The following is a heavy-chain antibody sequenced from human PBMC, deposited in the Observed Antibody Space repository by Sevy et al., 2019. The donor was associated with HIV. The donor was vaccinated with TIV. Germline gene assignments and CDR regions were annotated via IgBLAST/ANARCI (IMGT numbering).Heavy chain of an antibody. V-gene: IGHV3-21*01. CDR3: ARELTTAVTAKGNYYHGMDV. D-gene: IGHD4-17*01. CDR1: GFTFSSYS. Sequence: GGSLRLSCAASGFTFSSYSMNWVRQAPGKGLEWVSSISSSSSYIYHADSVKGRFTISRDNAKNSLYLQMNSLRAEDTAVYYCARELTTAVTAKGNYYHGMDVWGQGTTVTVSS. CDR2: ISSSSSYI. J-gene: IGHJ6*02.